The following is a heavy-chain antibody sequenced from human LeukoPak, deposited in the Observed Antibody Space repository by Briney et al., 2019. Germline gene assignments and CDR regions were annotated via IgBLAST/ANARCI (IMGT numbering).Heavy chain of an antibody. CDR1: GYTFTSYY. Sequence: ASVKVSCKASGYTFTSYYMHWVRQAPGQGLEWMGIINPSGGNTSYAQKFQGRVTMTRDTSTSTAYMELRSLRSDDTAVYYCARDRLIFGVVPSLLYYMDVWGKGTTVTVSS. J-gene: IGHJ6*03. V-gene: IGHV1-46*01. CDR3: ARDRLIFGVVPSLLYYMDV. D-gene: IGHD3-3*01. CDR2: INPSGGNT.